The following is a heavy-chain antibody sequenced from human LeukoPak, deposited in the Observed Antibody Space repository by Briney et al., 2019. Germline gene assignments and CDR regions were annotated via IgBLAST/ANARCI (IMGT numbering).Heavy chain of an antibody. D-gene: IGHD5-18*01. CDR1: GYTLTELS. CDR2: FDPEDGET. V-gene: IGHV1-24*01. CDR3: ATGPVDTAMVTPAGDY. Sequence: ASVKVSCKVSGYTLTELSMHWVRQAPGKGLEWMGGFDPEDGETIYAQKFQGRVTMTEDTSTDTAYMELSSLRSEDTAVYYCATGPVDTAMVTPAGDYWGQGTLVTVSS. J-gene: IGHJ4*02.